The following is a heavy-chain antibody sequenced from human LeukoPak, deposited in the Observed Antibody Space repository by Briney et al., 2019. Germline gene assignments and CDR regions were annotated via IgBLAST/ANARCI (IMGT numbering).Heavy chain of an antibody. CDR2: IYNSGGT. CDR1: GGSISTYY. V-gene: IGHV4-59*01. Sequence: SETLSLTCTVSGGSISTYYWSWVRLPPGKGLEWIGYIYNSGGTKYNPSLKSRVTVSVDTSKNQLSLKLSSVTAADTAVYYCARARPDTAMAVDYWGQGTLVTVSS. D-gene: IGHD5-18*01. J-gene: IGHJ4*02. CDR3: ARARPDTAMAVDY.